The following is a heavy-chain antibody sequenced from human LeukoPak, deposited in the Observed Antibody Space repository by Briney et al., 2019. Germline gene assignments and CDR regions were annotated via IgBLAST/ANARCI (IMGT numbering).Heavy chain of an antibody. D-gene: IGHD2-2*01. V-gene: IGHV3-64*02. Sequence: GGSLRLSCAASGFTFSSFAIHWVRQAPGKGLEYVSAISSSGGSTYYTDSVKGRFTISRDNSKNMLFLQMGSLRPEDMAVYYCARTLRYCSTTTCFCIDYWGQGTLVTVSS. CDR2: ISSSGGST. CDR3: ARTLRYCSTTTCFCIDY. J-gene: IGHJ4*02. CDR1: GFTFSSFA.